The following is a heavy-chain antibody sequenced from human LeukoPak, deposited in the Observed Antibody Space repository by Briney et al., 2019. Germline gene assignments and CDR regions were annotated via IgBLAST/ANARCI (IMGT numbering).Heavy chain of an antibody. D-gene: IGHD2-21*02. Sequence: SQTLSLTCAVSGGSISSGGYSWSWIRQPPGKGLEWIGYIYHSGSAHYNPSLESRVTISIDRSKNQFSLKLTSVTAADTAVYYCARGDGYSFDYWGQGTLVTVSS. J-gene: IGHJ4*02. CDR2: IYHSGSA. V-gene: IGHV4-30-2*01. CDR1: GGSISSGGYS. CDR3: ARGDGYSFDY.